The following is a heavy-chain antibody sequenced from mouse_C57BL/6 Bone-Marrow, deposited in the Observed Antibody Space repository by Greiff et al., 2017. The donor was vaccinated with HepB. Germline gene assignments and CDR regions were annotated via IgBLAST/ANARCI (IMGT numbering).Heavy chain of an antibody. CDR1: GSTFSSYG. J-gene: IGHJ3*01. V-gene: IGHV5-6*01. Sequence: EVHLVESGGDLVKPGGSLKLSCAASGSTFSSYGMSWVRQSPDKRLEWVATISSGGSNTYYPDSVKGRFTISRGNAKNTRYLQMSSLKSEDTAMYYCARHGGGYWGQGTLVTVSA. CDR3: ARHGGGY. CDR2: ISSGGSNT.